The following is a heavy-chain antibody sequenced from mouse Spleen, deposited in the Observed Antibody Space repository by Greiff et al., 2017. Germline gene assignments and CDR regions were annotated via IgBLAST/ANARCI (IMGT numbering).Heavy chain of an antibody. CDR2: INPSSGYT. Sequence: VMLVESGAELAKPGASVKLSCKASGYTFTSYWMHWVKQRPGQGLEWIGYINPSSGYTKYNQKFKDKATLTADKSSSTAYMQLSSLTYEDSAVYYCARRDYRYDGKMDYWGQGTSVTVSS. V-gene: IGHV1-7*01. J-gene: IGHJ4*01. D-gene: IGHD2-14*01. CDR3: ARRDYRYDGKMDY. CDR1: GYTFTSYW.